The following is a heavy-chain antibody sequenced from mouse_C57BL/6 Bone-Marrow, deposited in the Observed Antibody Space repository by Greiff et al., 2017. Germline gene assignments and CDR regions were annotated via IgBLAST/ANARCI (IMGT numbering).Heavy chain of an antibody. J-gene: IGHJ2*01. D-gene: IGHD2-1*01. CDR2: INPSNGGP. V-gene: IGHV1-53*01. CDR3: ARSQGNYPVYFDY. Sequence: QVQLQQPGTELVKPGASVKLSCKASGYTFTSYWMHWVKQRPGQGLEWIGNINPSNGGPNYNEKFKSKATLTVDKSSSPAYMQLSSLTSEDSAVYYCARSQGNYPVYFDYWGQGTTLTVSS. CDR1: GYTFTSYW.